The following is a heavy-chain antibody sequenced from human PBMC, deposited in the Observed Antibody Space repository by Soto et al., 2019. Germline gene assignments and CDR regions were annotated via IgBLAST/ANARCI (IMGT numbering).Heavy chain of an antibody. CDR1: GGTFSSYT. CDR2: IIPILGIA. J-gene: IGHJ6*03. CDR3: ARYYCSSTSCYYYMDV. D-gene: IGHD2-2*01. Sequence: SVKVSCKASGGTFSSYTISWVRQAPGQGLEWMGRIIPILGIANYAQKFQGRVTITADKSTSTAYMELSSLRSEDTAVYYCARYYCSSTSCYYYMDVWGKGTTVTVSS. V-gene: IGHV1-69*02.